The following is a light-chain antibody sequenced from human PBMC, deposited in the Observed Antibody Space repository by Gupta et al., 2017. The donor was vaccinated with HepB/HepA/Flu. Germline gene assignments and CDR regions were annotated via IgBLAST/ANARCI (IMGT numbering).Light chain of an antibody. V-gene: IGLV2-8*01. CDR1: SSDVGGYNY. Sequence: QSALTQPPSAFGSPGQSVTISCTGTSSDVGGYNYVSLYQQHPGKAPKLMIYDVSKRPAGVPDRFSGSKSGNTASLTVSGLKAEEEADYYCSSYAGNTNWVFGGGTKLTVL. CDR3: SSYAGNTNWV. J-gene: IGLJ3*02. CDR2: DVS.